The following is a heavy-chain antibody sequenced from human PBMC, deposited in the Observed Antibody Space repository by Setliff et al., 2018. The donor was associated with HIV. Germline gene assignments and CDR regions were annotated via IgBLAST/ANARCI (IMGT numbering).Heavy chain of an antibody. CDR1: GYTFTSYY. D-gene: IGHD3-16*02. J-gene: IGHJ3*02. V-gene: IGHV1-46*01. Sequence: GASVKVSCKASGYTFTSYYMHWVRQAPGQGLEWMGIINPSGGSTSYAQKFQGRVTMTRDTSISTAYMELSRLRSDDTAVYYCARAALSDAFDIWGQGTMVTVSS. CDR2: INPSGGST. CDR3: ARAALSDAFDI.